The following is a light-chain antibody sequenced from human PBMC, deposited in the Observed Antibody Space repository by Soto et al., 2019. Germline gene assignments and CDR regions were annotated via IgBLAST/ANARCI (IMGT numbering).Light chain of an antibody. CDR1: SSDDGSYNL. V-gene: IGLV2-23*02. J-gene: IGLJ1*01. CDR2: QVS. Sequence: QSVLAQPASVSGSPGQSITISFTGTSSDDGSYNLVSWYQQHPGKPPKLMIYQVSKRPSGVSNRFSGSKAGNTASLTIAGLQAGDEADYYCCSYAGSSTFVFGIGTKVTVL. CDR3: CSYAGSSTFV.